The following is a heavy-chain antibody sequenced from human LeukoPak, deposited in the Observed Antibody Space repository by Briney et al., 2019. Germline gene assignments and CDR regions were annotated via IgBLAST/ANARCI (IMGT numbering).Heavy chain of an antibody. CDR2: FDPEDGET. D-gene: IGHD3-10*01. J-gene: IGHJ5*02. Sequence: ASVKVSCTVSGYTLTELSMHWVRQAPGKGLEWMGGFDPEDGETIYAQKFQGRVTMTEDTSTDTAYMELSSLRSEDTAVYYCATVRRFGELRLGFDPWGQGTLVTVSS. V-gene: IGHV1-24*01. CDR1: GYTLTELS. CDR3: ATVRRFGELRLGFDP.